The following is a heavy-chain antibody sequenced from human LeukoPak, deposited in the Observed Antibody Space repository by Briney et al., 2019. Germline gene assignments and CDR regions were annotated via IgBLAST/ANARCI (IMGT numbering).Heavy chain of an antibody. CDR2: IYHSGST. J-gene: IGHJ5*02. V-gene: IGHV4-4*02. CDR1: GGSISSSNW. Sequence: SGTLSLTCAVSGGSISSSNWWSWVRQPPGKGLEWIGEIYHSGSTNYNPSLKSRVTISVDKSKNQFSLKLSSVTAADTAVYYCAMTHYDFWSGYFPTHNWFDPWGQGTLVTVSS. D-gene: IGHD3-3*01. CDR3: AMTHYDFWSGYFPTHNWFDP.